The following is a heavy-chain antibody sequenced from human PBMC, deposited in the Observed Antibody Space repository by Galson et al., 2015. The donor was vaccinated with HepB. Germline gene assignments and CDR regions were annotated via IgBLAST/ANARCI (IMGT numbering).Heavy chain of an antibody. CDR2: ISAYNGNT. J-gene: IGHJ4*02. D-gene: IGHD3-10*01. Sequence: SLKVSCKASGYTFTSYGISWVRQAPGQGLEWMGWISAYNGNTNYAQKLQGRVTMTTDTSTSTAYMELRSLRSDDTAVYYCARGRKLLWFGEAFDYWGQGTLVTVSS. CDR1: GYTFTSYG. CDR3: ARGRKLLWFGEAFDY. V-gene: IGHV1-18*04.